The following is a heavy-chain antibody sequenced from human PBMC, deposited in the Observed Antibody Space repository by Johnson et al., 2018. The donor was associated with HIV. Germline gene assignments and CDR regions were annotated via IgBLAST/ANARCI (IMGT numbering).Heavy chain of an antibody. Sequence: VQLVESGGGLVQPGRSLRLSCAASGFTFDDYAMHWVRQAPGKGLEWVSVVYSGGTTHYADSVKGRSTISRDNSKNTLYLQMNSLKVEDTAVYYCARGAAFDIWGQGTMVTVSS. CDR3: ARGAAFDI. V-gene: IGHV3-66*01. CDR2: VYSGGTT. CDR1: GFTFDDYA. J-gene: IGHJ3*02.